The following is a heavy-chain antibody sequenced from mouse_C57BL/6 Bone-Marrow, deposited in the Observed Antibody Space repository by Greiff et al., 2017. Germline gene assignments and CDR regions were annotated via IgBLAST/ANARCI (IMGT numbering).Heavy chain of an antibody. CDR1: GFTFSDYY. CDR3: ARGATTVGLDV. CDR2: LSNGGGST. J-gene: IGHJ1*03. V-gene: IGHV5-12*01. Sequence: EVMLVESGGGLVQPGGSLKLSCAASGFTFSDYYMYWVRQTPEKRLEWVAYLSNGGGSTYYPDTVKGRFTISRDNAKNTLYLQKSRLKSEDTAMYYCARGATTVGLDVWGTGTTVTVSS. D-gene: IGHD1-1*01.